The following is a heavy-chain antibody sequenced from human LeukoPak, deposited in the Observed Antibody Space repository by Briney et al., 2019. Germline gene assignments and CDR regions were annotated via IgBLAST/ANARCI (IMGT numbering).Heavy chain of an antibody. D-gene: IGHD6-19*01. J-gene: IGHJ4*02. CDR1: GFTFSTYA. V-gene: IGHV3-30*04. CDR2: ISYDGSNK. Sequence: PGGSLRLSCAASGFTFSTYAMHWVRQAPGKGLEWVAAISYDGSNKNYADSVKGRFTISRDNSKDTLYLQMNSLRAGDTAVYYCARGVRIAVAGYIDYWGQGTLVTVSS. CDR3: ARGVRIAVAGYIDY.